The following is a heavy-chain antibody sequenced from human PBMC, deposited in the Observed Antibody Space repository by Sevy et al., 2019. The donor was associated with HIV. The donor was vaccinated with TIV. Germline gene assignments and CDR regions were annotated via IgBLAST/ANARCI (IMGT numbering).Heavy chain of an antibody. CDR3: ARQIGAYCTGANCYYYYHMDV. CDR2: VYYSGST. Sequence: SETLSLICTVSDGSISSRGHYWGWIRQPPGKGLEWLGIVYYSGSTYYNPSLKSRVTISIDTSKNEFSLRLSSVTDADTAVYYCARQIGAYCTGANCYYYYHMDVWGKGTTVTVSS. CDR1: DGSISSRGHY. V-gene: IGHV4-39*01. J-gene: IGHJ6*03. D-gene: IGHD2-8*02.